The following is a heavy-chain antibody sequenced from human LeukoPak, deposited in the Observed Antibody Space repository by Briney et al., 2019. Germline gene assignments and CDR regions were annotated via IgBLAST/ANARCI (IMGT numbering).Heavy chain of an antibody. J-gene: IGHJ5*02. CDR1: GGSISSYY. V-gene: IGHV4-59*01. Sequence: SETLSLTCTVSGGSISSYYWSWIRQPPGKGLEWIGYIYYSGSTNYNPSLKSRVTISVDTSKNQFSLKLSSVTAADTAVYYCARAGVYVGYCSGGSCYIPRWFDPWGQGTLVTVSS. CDR2: IYYSGST. D-gene: IGHD2-15*01. CDR3: ARAGVYVGYCSGGSCYIPRWFDP.